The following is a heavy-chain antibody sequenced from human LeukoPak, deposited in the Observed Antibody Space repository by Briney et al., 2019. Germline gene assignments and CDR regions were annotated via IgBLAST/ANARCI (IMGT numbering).Heavy chain of an antibody. D-gene: IGHD6-19*01. CDR1: GFTFSSYA. J-gene: IGHJ6*03. CDR2: ISGSATST. CDR3: TKELHVAVAVADYYYFYMDV. V-gene: IGHV3-23*01. Sequence: GGSLRLSCAASGFTFSSYAMSWVRQAPGKGLEWVSAISGSATSTYYADSVKGRFTISRDNSKNTLYLQMNSLRAEDTAVYYCTKELHVAVAVADYYYFYMDVWGRGTAVTVSS.